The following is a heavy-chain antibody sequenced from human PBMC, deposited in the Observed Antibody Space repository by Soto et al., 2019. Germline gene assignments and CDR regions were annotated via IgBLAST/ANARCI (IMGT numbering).Heavy chain of an antibody. CDR3: ARERGRYCSGESCYPFGP. D-gene: IGHD2-15*01. V-gene: IGHV4-34*01. Sequence: PSEPLSLTCAVYGGAFRGYYWSWIRQPPGKGLEWLGEINDSGSTNYNPSLKSRITISLDTSKKEISLRLSSVTAADTAVYYCARERGRYCSGESCYPFGPWGQGALVTVSA. CDR1: GGAFRGYY. J-gene: IGHJ5*02. CDR2: INDSGST.